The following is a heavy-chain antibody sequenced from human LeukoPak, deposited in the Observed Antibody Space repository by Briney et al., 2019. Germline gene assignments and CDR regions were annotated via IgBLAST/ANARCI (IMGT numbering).Heavy chain of an antibody. V-gene: IGHV3-15*01. Sequence: GGSLRLSCAASGFTFSNAWMSWVRQAPGKGLEWVGRIKSKTDGGTTDYAAPVKGRFTISRDDSKNTLYLQMNSLKAEDTAVYYCAIYGRTGMTASRFDYWGQGTLVTVSS. CDR3: AIYGRTGMTASRFDY. D-gene: IGHD1-1*01. CDR2: IKSKTDGGTT. CDR1: GFTFSNAW. J-gene: IGHJ4*02.